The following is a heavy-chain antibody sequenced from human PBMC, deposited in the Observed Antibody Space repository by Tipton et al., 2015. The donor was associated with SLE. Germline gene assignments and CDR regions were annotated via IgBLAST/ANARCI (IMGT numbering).Heavy chain of an antibody. CDR3: ARGGRDFVVLRAADFGY. Sequence: TLSLTCAVYGGSFSGYYWSWIRQPPGKGLEWIGEINHSVSTNYNPSLKSRVTISVDTSKKQFSLQLSSVTAADTSVCYCARGGRDFVVLRAADFGYWGQVSLVAACS. V-gene: IGHV4-34*01. CDR2: INHSVST. D-gene: IGHD2-2*01. CDR1: GGSFSGYY. J-gene: IGHJ4*02.